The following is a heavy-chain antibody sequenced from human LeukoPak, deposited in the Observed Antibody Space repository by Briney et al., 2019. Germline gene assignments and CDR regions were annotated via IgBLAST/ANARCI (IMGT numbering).Heavy chain of an antibody. J-gene: IGHJ4*02. CDR1: GGSISSSDYY. CDR2: IYYSGSS. Sequence: PETLSLTCSVSGGSISSSDYYWGWIRQPPGKGLEWLGSIYYSGSSYYNPSLKSRVIISVDTSKNQFSLKVSSVTAADTAVYFCARLFDDYGDQRGLDYWGQGILVTVSS. V-gene: IGHV4-39*07. CDR3: ARLFDDYGDQRGLDY. D-gene: IGHD4-17*01.